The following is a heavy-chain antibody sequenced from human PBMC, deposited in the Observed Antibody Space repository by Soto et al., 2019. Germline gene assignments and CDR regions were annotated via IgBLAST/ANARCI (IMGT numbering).Heavy chain of an antibody. V-gene: IGHV1-18*04. J-gene: IGHJ4*02. CDR3: TRELAVPPTTGGPDF. CDR2: ISANDGNT. CDR1: GSTFTSYG. D-gene: IGHD5-12*01. Sequence: QVQLVQSGAEVKKPGASVKVSCKASGSTFTSYGISWVRQAPGQGLEWIGWISANDGNTNYAQNLQGRLTMTTDTSTNTANMELRSLTSDDTAVNYCTRELAVPPTTGGPDFWGQGTLGTVSS.